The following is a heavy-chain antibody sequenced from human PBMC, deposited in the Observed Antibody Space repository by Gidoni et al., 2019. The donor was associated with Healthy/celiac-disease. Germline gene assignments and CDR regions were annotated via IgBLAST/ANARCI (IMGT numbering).Heavy chain of an antibody. CDR3: ARQVPWGFGELGPFDY. Sequence: EVQLVQSGAEVKKPGESLKISCKGSGYSFTSYWIGWVRQMPGKGLEWMGIIYPGDSDTRYSPSFQGQVTISAVKSISTAYLQWSSLKASDTAMYYCARQVPWGFGELGPFDYWGQGTLVTVSS. CDR1: GYSFTSYW. CDR2: IYPGDSDT. J-gene: IGHJ4*02. D-gene: IGHD3-10*01. V-gene: IGHV5-51*01.